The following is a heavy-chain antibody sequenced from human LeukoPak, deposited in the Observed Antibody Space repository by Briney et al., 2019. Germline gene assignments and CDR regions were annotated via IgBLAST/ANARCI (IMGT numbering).Heavy chain of an antibody. D-gene: IGHD3-22*01. J-gene: IGHJ6*02. V-gene: IGHV3-7*01. CDR3: ARCEYESGTDYYCYYGMDV. CDR2: IRKDGTKK. CDR1: GFTFSSYC. Sequence: GGSLRLSCEGSGFTFSSYCMTWVRQAPGKGLEWVASIRKDGTKKYYVDSVEGRFTVARDNTKNSLYLQMNRLRAEDTAVYYCARCEYESGTDYYCYYGMDVWGQGTTVTVSS.